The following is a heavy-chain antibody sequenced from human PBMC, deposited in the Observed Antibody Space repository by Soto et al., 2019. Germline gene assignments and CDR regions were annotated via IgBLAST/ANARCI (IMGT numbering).Heavy chain of an antibody. Sequence: GGSLRLSCAASGFTFSRYAMSWVRQAPGRGLEWVSAISGSGRSTFYADSVKGRFTISRDNSKNTLYLEMNSLRAEDTAVYYCANDTREGAPTYLFDYRAQGTLVPVSS. J-gene: IGHJ4*02. D-gene: IGHD1-26*01. V-gene: IGHV3-23*01. CDR3: ANDTREGAPTYLFDY. CDR1: GFTFSRYA. CDR2: ISGSGRST.